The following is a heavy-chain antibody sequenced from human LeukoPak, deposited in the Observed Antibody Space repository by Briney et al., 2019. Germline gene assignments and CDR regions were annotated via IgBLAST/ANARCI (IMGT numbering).Heavy chain of an antibody. J-gene: IGHJ4*02. D-gene: IGHD5-24*01. Sequence: PGGSLRLSCAASGFTFDDYAMHWVRQAPGKGLEWVSLIRGDAGSTYYADSVKGRFTISRDDSKNSLYLQMNSLRTEDTAFYYCAKDIYRGLDMATRPDYWGQGTLVTVSS. V-gene: IGHV3-43*02. CDR1: GFTFDDYA. CDR2: IRGDAGST. CDR3: AKDIYRGLDMATRPDY.